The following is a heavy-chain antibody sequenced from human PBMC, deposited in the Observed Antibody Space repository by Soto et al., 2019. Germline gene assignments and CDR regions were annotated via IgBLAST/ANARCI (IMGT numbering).Heavy chain of an antibody. J-gene: IGHJ3*02. CDR1: GVTFSSYA. Sequence: SVKVSWGASGVTFSSYATRWLRQAPRQGLEWMGGIIPIFGTANYAQKFQGRVTITADESTSTAYMELSSLRSEDTAVYYCARGAVDTAMVRDAFDIWGQGTMVTVSS. D-gene: IGHD5-18*01. V-gene: IGHV1-69*13. CDR3: ARGAVDTAMVRDAFDI. CDR2: IIPIFGTA.